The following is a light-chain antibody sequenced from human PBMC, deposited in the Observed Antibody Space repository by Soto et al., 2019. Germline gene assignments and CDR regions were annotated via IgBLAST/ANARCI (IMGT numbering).Light chain of an antibody. V-gene: IGKV3-11*01. CDR2: DAS. Sequence: EIVLTQSPATLSLSPGETATLSCRASQSVRSYLAWYQQKPGQAPRLLIYDASNRAPGIPAKFSGSGSGTDFTLTISSLEPEDFAVYYCQQRSNWPPITFGQGTRLEIK. CDR3: QQRSNWPPIT. CDR1: QSVRSY. J-gene: IGKJ5*01.